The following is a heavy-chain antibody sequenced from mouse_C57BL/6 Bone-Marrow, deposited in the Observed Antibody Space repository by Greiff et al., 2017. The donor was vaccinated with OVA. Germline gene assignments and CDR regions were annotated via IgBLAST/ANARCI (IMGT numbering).Heavy chain of an antibody. J-gene: IGHJ2*01. Sequence: EVKLMESGGGLVKPGGSLKLSCAASGFTFSDYGMHWVRQAPEKGLEWVAYISSGSSTIYYADTVKGRFTISRDNAKNTLFLQMTSLRSEDTAMYYCARRYYGSLYYFDYWGQGTTLTVSS. CDR2: ISSGSSTI. V-gene: IGHV5-17*01. D-gene: IGHD1-1*01. CDR1: GFTFSDYG. CDR3: ARRYYGSLYYFDY.